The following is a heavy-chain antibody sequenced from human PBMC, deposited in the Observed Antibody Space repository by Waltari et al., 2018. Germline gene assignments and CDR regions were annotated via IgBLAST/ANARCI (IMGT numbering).Heavy chain of an antibody. V-gene: IGHV1-69*05. Sequence: QVQLVQSGAEGKKPGSSVKVSCKASGGSFSTYAITWGRQAPGQGLEWMGGIIPMFETANYAQKFQERVTITTDGSMTTAYMELSSLTSEDTAVYYCARGGLYGQQLLESAFEIWGQGTKVTVAS. CDR2: IIPMFETA. D-gene: IGHD6-13*01. CDR3: ARGGLYGQQLLESAFEI. CDR1: GGSFSTYA. J-gene: IGHJ3*02.